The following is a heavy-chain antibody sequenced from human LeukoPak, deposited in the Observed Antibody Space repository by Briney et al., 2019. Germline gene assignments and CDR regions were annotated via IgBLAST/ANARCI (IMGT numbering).Heavy chain of an antibody. J-gene: IGHJ4*02. D-gene: IGHD5-24*01. V-gene: IGHV3-21*01. Sequence: GGSLRLSCAASGFTFSSYSMNWVRQAPGKGLEWVSSISSSSSYISYADSVKGRFTISRDNAKNSLYLQMNSLRAEDTAVYYCARDLGWLQSDYWGQGTLVTVSS. CDR2: ISSSSSYI. CDR3: ARDLGWLQSDY. CDR1: GFTFSSYS.